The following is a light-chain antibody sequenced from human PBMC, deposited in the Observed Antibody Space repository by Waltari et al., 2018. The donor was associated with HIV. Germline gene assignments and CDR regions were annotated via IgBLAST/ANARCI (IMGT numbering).Light chain of an antibody. CDR2: QIS. Sequence: DIVLTQTHLSSPVTLGQPDSFSCRSSESLVHSDGTTHLSWLHQRPGQPPRLLIYQISNRFSGVPDRFSGGGAGTVFTLKISRVEPEDVGIYYCMQAKRSYTFGQGTKLEIK. CDR3: MQAKRSYT. V-gene: IGKV2-24*01. J-gene: IGKJ2*01. CDR1: ESLVHSDGTTH.